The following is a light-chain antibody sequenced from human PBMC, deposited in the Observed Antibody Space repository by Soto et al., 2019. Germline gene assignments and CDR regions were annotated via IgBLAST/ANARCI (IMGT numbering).Light chain of an antibody. Sequence: QSVLTQPPSVYGAPGQRVTISCTGSSSNIGAPYDVHWYQQLPGTAPKLLIYGDMHRPSGVPDRFSGFKSGTSASLAITGLQAVDEADYYCQSYDSSLSGVIFGGGTKLTVL. CDR3: QSYDSSLSGVI. J-gene: IGLJ2*01. CDR1: SSNIGAPYD. CDR2: GDM. V-gene: IGLV1-40*01.